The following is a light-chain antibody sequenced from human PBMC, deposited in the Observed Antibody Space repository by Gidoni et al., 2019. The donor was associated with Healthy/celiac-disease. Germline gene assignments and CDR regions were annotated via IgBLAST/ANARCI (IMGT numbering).Light chain of an antibody. J-gene: IGKJ4*01. Sequence: EIVVTQSPATLSLSPGERATLSCRASQSVSSYLAWYQQQPGQAPRLLIYDASNRATGIPARFSGSGSGTDFTLTISSLEPEDFAVYYCQQRSNWPPLTFGGGTKVEIK. CDR2: DAS. V-gene: IGKV3-11*01. CDR3: QQRSNWPPLT. CDR1: QSVSSY.